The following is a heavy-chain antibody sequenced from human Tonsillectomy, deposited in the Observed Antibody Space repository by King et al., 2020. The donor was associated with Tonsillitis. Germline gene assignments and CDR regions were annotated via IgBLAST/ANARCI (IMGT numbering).Heavy chain of an antibody. D-gene: IGHD2/OR15-2a*01. CDR2: ISSSSSTI. CDR1: GFTFSSYS. CDR3: ARSTFGMDV. V-gene: IGHV3-48*01. Sequence: VQLVESGGGLVQPGGSLRLSCAASGFTFSSYSMNWVRQAPGKGLEGVSYISSSSSTIYYADSVKGRFTISRDNAKNSLYLQMNSLRAEDTAVYYCARSTFGMDVWGQGTTVTVSS. J-gene: IGHJ6*02.